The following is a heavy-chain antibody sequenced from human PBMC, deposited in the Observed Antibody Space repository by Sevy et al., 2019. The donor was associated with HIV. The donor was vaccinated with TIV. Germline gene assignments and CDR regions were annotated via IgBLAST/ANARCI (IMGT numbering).Heavy chain of an antibody. Sequence: GESLKISCKGSGYSFTSYWIGWVRQMPGKGLEWMGIIYPGDSDTRYSPSFQGQVTISADKSISTAYLQWSGLKASDTAMYYCARHPRKVYYYDSSGYPVDYWGQGTLVTVSS. V-gene: IGHV5-51*01. J-gene: IGHJ4*02. CDR1: GYSFTSYW. D-gene: IGHD3-22*01. CDR2: IYPGDSDT. CDR3: ARHPRKVYYYDSSGYPVDY.